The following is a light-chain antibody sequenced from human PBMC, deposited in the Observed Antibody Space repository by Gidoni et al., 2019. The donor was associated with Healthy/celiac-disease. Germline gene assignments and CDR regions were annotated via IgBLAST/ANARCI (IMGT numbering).Light chain of an antibody. Sequence: SYVRTQPPSVSVAPGQTARITCGGNNIGSKSVHWYQQKPGQAPLLVVYDASDRPSGIPERFSGSNSGNPATLTISRVEAGDEAAYYCQVWDSSSDHPVVFGGGTKLTVL. CDR3: QVWDSSSDHPVV. J-gene: IGLJ2*01. CDR1: NIGSKS. V-gene: IGLV3-21*02. CDR2: DAS.